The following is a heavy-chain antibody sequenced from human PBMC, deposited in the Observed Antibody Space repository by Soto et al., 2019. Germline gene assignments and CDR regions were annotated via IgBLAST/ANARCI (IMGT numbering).Heavy chain of an antibody. V-gene: IGHV1-18*01. D-gene: IGHD3-10*01. Sequence: QVQLVQSGAEVKKPGASVKVSCKASGYTFTSHGISWVRQAPGQGLEWMGWISANNGDTNYAQKFPGRVTVTKETSTSTGYLGLRSLRSEDTAVYYCARLVRGSNIDSYYYIIVWGIGTTVTVSS. J-gene: IGHJ6*03. CDR2: ISANNGDT. CDR1: GYTFTSHG. CDR3: ARLVRGSNIDSYYYIIV.